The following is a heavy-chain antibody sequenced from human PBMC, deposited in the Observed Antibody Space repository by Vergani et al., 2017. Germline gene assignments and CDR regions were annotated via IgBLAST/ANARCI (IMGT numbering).Heavy chain of an antibody. Sequence: QVQLVQSGAEVKKPGASVKVSCKASGYTFTGYYMHWVRQAPGQGLEWMGWINPNSGVTNYAQKFQGRVTMTRATSISTAYMELSRLRSDDTAGYYCARDRKVPEDRMATINWFDPWGQGTLVTVSS. CDR2: INPNSGVT. J-gene: IGHJ5*02. D-gene: IGHD5-12*01. CDR3: ARDRKVPEDRMATINWFDP. CDR1: GYTFTGYY. V-gene: IGHV1-2*02.